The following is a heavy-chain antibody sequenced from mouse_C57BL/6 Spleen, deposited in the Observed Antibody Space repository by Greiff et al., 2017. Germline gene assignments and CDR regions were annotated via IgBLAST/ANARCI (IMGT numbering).Heavy chain of an antibody. CDR3: TRDLYGSSHWYFDV. CDR2: ISSGGDYI. CDR1: GFTFSSYA. J-gene: IGHJ1*03. V-gene: IGHV5-9-1*02. Sequence: EVKVEESGEGLVKPGGSLKLSCAASGFTFSSYAMSWVRQTPEKRLEWVAYISSGGDYIYYADTVKGRFTISRDNARNTLYLQMSSLKSEDTAMYYCTRDLYGSSHWYFDVWGTGTTVTVSS. D-gene: IGHD1-1*01.